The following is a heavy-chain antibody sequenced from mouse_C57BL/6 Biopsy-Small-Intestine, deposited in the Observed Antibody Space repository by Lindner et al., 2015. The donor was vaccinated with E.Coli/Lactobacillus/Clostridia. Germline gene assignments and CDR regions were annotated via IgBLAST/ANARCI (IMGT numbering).Heavy chain of an antibody. V-gene: IGHV1-14*01. Sequence: VQLQESGPEVVKPGASVKMSCKASGYTFTSYVMHWVKQKPGQGLEWIGYISPYNDDTRYNEKFKGKATLTSDKSSSTAYMELSSLTSEDSAVYYCARRGIYYDSWFVYWGQGTLVTVSA. J-gene: IGHJ3*01. CDR2: ISPYNDDT. CDR3: ARRGIYYDSWFVY. CDR1: GYTFTSYV. D-gene: IGHD2-4*01.